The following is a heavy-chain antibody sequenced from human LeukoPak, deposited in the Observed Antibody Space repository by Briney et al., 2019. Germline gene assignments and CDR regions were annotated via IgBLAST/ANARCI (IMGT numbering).Heavy chain of an antibody. Sequence: PGGSLRLSCAASEFTFRTYGMHWVRQAPGKGLEWVAFIRYDGINKYYADSMKGRFTISRDNSKNTLYLQMNSLRAEDTAVYYCARAAGDSSSWYYYYYYMDVWGKGTTVTVSS. CDR3: ARAAGDSSSWYYYYYYMDV. J-gene: IGHJ6*03. CDR2: IRYDGINK. D-gene: IGHD6-13*01. CDR1: EFTFRTYG. V-gene: IGHV3-30*02.